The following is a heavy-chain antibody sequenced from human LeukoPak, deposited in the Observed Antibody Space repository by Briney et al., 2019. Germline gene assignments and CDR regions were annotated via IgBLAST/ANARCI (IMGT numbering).Heavy chain of an antibody. Sequence: SETLSLTCTVSGGSISSYYWSWIRQPAGKGLEWIGRIYTSGSTNYNPSLKSRVTMSVDTSKNQFSLKLSSVTAADTAVYYCARETDGLGYHYYGMDVWGQGTTVTVSS. V-gene: IGHV4-4*07. CDR2: IYTSGST. CDR1: GGSISSYY. D-gene: IGHD5-24*01. J-gene: IGHJ6*02. CDR3: ARETDGLGYHYYGMDV.